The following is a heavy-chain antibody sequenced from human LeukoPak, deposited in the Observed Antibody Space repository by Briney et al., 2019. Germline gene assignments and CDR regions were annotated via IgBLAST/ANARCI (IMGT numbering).Heavy chain of an antibody. CDR3: ARGKKVRGYVRSLYYYYYMDV. CDR2: IYHSGST. V-gene: IGHV4-38-2*02. Sequence: SETLSLTCTVSGYSISSGYYWGWIRQPPGKGLEWIGTIYHSGSTYYNPSLKSRVTISVDTSKNQFSLKLSYVHAADTAVYYCARGKKVRGYVRSLYYYYYMDVWGKGTTVTVSS. J-gene: IGHJ6*03. CDR1: GYSISSGYY. D-gene: IGHD3-10*01.